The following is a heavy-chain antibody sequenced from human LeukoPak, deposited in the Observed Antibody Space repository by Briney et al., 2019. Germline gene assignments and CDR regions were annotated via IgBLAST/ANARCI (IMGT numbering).Heavy chain of an antibody. CDR1: GFTFSSYS. Sequence: GGSLRLSCAASGFTFSSYSMNWVRQAPGKGLEWVSYISSSSSTIYYADSVKGRFTISRDNAKNSLYLQMNSLRAEDTAVYYCARDPCHGALDYWGQGALVTVSS. CDR2: ISSSSSTI. D-gene: IGHD2-2*01. J-gene: IGHJ4*02. CDR3: ARDPCHGALDY. V-gene: IGHV3-48*01.